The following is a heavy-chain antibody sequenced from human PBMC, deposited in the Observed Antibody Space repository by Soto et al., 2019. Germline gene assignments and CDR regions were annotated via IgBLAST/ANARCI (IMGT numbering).Heavy chain of an antibody. V-gene: IGHV3-23*01. CDR2: IGESGTPT. D-gene: IGHD2-2*01. J-gene: IGHJ6*02. CDR1: GFTFSSYA. Sequence: EVQLLESGGGLVKPGGSLRLSCAASGFTFSSYAMKWVREAPGKGLEWVSLIGESGTPTYYEDSVKGRFTISRDNSGNKLLLEMSSLRAEYSAVYYCALYRTGVRYDGMDVWGQGTTVTVSS. CDR3: ALYRTGVRYDGMDV.